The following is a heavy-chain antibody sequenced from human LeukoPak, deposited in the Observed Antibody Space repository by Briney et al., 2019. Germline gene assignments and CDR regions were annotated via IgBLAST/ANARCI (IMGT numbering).Heavy chain of an antibody. CDR2: FDPEDGET. CDR3: ATASPAAKGGGFDY. Sequence: GASVKVSCKVSAYTLTELSMHWVRQAPGKGLEWMGGFDPEDGETIYAQKFQGRVTMTEDTSTDTAYMELSSLRSEDTAVYYCATASPAAKGGGFDYWGQGTLVTVSS. D-gene: IGHD2-2*01. J-gene: IGHJ4*02. V-gene: IGHV1-24*01. CDR1: AYTLTELS.